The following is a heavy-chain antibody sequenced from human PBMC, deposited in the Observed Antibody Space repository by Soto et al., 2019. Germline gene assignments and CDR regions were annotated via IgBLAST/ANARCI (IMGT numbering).Heavy chain of an antibody. V-gene: IGHV4-59*01. Sequence: SETLSLTCTVSGGSISSYYWSWIWQPPGKGLEWIGYIYYSGSTNYNPSLKSRVTISVDTSKNQFSLKLSSVTAADTAVYYCARGRVQLWYPFDYWAQGNLVPVSS. CDR2: IYYSGST. CDR1: GGSISSYY. CDR3: ARGRVQLWYPFDY. D-gene: IGHD5-18*01. J-gene: IGHJ4*02.